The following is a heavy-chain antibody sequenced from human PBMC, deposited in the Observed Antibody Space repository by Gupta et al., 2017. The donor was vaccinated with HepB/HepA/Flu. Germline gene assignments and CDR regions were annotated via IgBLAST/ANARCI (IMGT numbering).Heavy chain of an antibody. CDR1: GFSLINYG. D-gene: IGHD3-10*01. J-gene: IGHJ5*02. CDR2: IWHDETKK. Sequence: QVQLVESGGGVVQSGSSLRLSCEVSGFSLINYGMNWVRQAPGKGLECLSIIWHDETKKFYADSVKGRFAVSRDISKKTVYLQMNNLRVDDTAVYYCARETAFRREFGRLDPWGQGTLVTVSA. CDR3: ARETAFRREFGRLDP. V-gene: IGHV3-33*01.